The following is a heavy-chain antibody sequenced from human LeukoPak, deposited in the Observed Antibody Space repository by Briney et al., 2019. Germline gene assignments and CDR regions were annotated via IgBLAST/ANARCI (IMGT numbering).Heavy chain of an antibody. Sequence: GGSLRLSCAASGFTFDDYAMPWVRQAPGKGLEWVSGISWNSGSIGYADSVKGRFTISRDNAKNSLYLQMNSLRAEDTALYYCAKDDGYSYGYYFDYWGQGTLVTASS. CDR1: GFTFDDYA. V-gene: IGHV3-9*01. J-gene: IGHJ4*02. D-gene: IGHD5-18*01. CDR3: AKDDGYSYGYYFDY. CDR2: ISWNSGSI.